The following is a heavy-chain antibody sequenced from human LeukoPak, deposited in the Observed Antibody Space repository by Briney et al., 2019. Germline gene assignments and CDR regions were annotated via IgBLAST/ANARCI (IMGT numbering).Heavy chain of an antibody. V-gene: IGHV3-23*01. Sequence: PGGSLRLSCAASGLTFSCCAMSWVRQPPGKGLEWVSATSGSGGSTYYADSVKGRFTISRDNSKNTLYLQMNSLRAEDTAVYYCAKRTPWTGPFDIWGQGTLVTVSS. J-gene: IGHJ3*02. CDR1: GLTFSCCA. D-gene: IGHD4-23*01. CDR2: TSGSGGST. CDR3: AKRTPWTGPFDI.